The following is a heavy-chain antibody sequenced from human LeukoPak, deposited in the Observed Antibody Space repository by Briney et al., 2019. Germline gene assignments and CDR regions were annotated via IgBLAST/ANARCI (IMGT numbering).Heavy chain of an antibody. CDR3: ARVDYYDANFDY. Sequence: SETLSLTCTVSGGSINYYYWMWIRQPPGKGLEWIGYIYYSGGTHYNPSLKSRVTMLVDTSKNQFSLKLSSVTAADTAVYYCARVDYYDANFDYRGQGTLVTVSS. CDR2: IYYSGGT. CDR1: GGSINYYY. D-gene: IGHD3-22*01. J-gene: IGHJ4*02. V-gene: IGHV4-59*01.